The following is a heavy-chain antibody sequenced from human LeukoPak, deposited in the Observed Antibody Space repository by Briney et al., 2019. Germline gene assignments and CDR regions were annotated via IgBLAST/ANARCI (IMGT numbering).Heavy chain of an antibody. CDR2: IYYSGST. CDR3: ARDRISRQQPLDS. J-gene: IGHJ4*02. CDR1: GGSISSSSYY. Sequence: SETLSLTCTVSGGSISSSSYYWGWIRQPPGKGLEWIGSIYYSGSTYYNPSLKSRVTISVDTSKNQFPLKLSSVTAADTAVYYCARDRISRQQPLDSWGQGTLVTVSS. D-gene: IGHD6-13*01. V-gene: IGHV4-39*06.